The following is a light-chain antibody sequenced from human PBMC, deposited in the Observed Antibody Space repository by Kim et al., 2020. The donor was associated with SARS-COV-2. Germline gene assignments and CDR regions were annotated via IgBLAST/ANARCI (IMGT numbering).Light chain of an antibody. V-gene: IGLV3-19*02. J-gene: IGLJ2*01. CDR3: ISWDSTRNPVI. CDR1: SIRSSS. Sequence: SSELTQDPNMAGKCTRLNCSKSTRDSIRSSSATWYQQKPGQAPLCVFYGKNNRPSGIPDRISGSRSGNTAYLTITGAQAEDEADYFCISWDSTRNPVIFG. CDR2: GKN.